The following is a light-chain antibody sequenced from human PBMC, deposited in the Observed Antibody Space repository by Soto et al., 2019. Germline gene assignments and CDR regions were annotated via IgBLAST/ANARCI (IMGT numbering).Light chain of an antibody. V-gene: IGKV1-5*01. CDR2: GSS. J-gene: IGKJ1*01. CDR1: QSIGNW. Sequence: DIQMTQSPSTLSAFVGDRVTITCRASQSIGNWVAWYQQKPGEAPKLLIYGSSSLLSGVPSRFSGTRPGTDFTLTISSLQPEDFATYYCQQANSYPWTFGQGTKVDIK. CDR3: QQANSYPWT.